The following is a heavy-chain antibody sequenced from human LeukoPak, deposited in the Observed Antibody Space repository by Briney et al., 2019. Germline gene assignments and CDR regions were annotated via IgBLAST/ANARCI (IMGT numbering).Heavy chain of an antibody. CDR1: GFTFSNAW. V-gene: IGHV3-15*01. CDR3: TTGPFDYYGSASYLANGMDV. Sequence: PGGSLRLSCAASGFTFSNAWMSWVRQAPGKGLKWVGRIKSKTDGGTTDYTAPVKGRFTISRDDSKNTLYLQMNSLKSEDTAVYYCTTGPFDYYGSASYLANGMDVWGQGTTVTVSS. J-gene: IGHJ6*02. D-gene: IGHD3-10*01. CDR2: IKSKTDGGTT.